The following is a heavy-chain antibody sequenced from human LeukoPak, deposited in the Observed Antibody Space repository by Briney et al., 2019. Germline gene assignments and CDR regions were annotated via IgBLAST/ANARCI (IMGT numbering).Heavy chain of an antibody. CDR1: GYSFTSYW. CDR3: ARQPGVVVSAAINGHGMDV. V-gene: IGHV5-51*01. J-gene: IGHJ6*02. CDR2: IYPGDSDT. Sequence: HGESLKISCKGSGYSFTSYWIGWVRQMPGKGLEWMGIIYPGDSDTRYSPSFQGQVTISADKSISTAYLQWSSLKASDTAMYYCARQPGVVVSAAINGHGMDVWGQGTTVTVSS. D-gene: IGHD2-2*01.